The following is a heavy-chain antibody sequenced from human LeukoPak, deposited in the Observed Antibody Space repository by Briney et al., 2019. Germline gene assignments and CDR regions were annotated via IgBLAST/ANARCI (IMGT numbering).Heavy chain of an antibody. Sequence: GGSLRLTCAASGFTFSTYAMSWVRQAPGKGLEWVSALSGGGDITYYADSVKGRFTISRDNPKNTLYLQMSSLRADDTAIYYCARGRSNDWGQGTLVTVSS. V-gene: IGHV3-23*01. CDR2: LSGGGDIT. J-gene: IGHJ4*02. D-gene: IGHD4-17*01. CDR1: GFTFSTYA. CDR3: ARGRSND.